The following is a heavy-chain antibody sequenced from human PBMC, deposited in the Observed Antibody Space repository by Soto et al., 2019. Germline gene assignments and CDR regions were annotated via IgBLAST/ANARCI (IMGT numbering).Heavy chain of an antibody. Sequence: QVQLQQWGTGLLKPSETLSLTCAVSGGSFNYHYWSWLRQPPGKGLAWLGEIIRDGGSPYNPSLITRGTITLNSIKKQVSLRLDSVTAADTAMYFCARGPAAAGNWYFDFWGRGTLVTVSS. V-gene: IGHV4-34*02. CDR1: GGSFNYHY. D-gene: IGHD6-13*01. CDR2: IIRDGGS. CDR3: ARGPAAAGNWYFDF. J-gene: IGHJ2*01.